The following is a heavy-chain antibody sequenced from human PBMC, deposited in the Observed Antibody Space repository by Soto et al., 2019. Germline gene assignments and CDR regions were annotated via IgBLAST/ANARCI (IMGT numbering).Heavy chain of an antibody. D-gene: IGHD3-3*01. CDR3: ARGRVLRFLEWLSTKYYYYYGMDV. Sequence: PSETLSLTCAVYGGSFSGYCWSWIRQPPGKGLEWIGETNHSGSTNYNPSLKSRVTISVDTSKNQFSLKLSSVTAADTAVYYCARGRVLRFLEWLSTKYYYYYGMDVWGQGTTVTVS. J-gene: IGHJ6*02. CDR2: TNHSGST. CDR1: GGSFSGYC. V-gene: IGHV4-34*01.